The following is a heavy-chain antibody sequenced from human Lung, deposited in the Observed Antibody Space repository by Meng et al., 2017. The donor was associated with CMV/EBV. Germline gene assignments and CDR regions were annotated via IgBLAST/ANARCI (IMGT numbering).Heavy chain of an antibody. D-gene: IGHD2-15*01. CDR2: FVNYVDT. CDR3: ASGTPGRSYCDY. CDR1: GYTFGSYG. Sequence: QVPLLQSGPEGKKPGASVRVSCKASGYTFGSYGICWVRQAPGRGLEWMGWFVNYVDTYPAPKFQGRVTMTTDTHTNTAFMELRSLTSDDTAVYYCASGTPGRSYCDYWGQGTLVTVSS. J-gene: IGHJ4*02. V-gene: IGHV1-18*01.